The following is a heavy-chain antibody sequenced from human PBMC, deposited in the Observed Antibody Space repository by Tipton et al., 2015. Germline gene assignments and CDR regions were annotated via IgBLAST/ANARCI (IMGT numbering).Heavy chain of an antibody. Sequence: TLYLTCTVSGDSLSTYYWSWIRQAPGGGLQWIGYIYYSGSTNYNPSLKSRVTISVDTSKDQFSLKMSSVTASDTAVYYCARARGRHGGLFDSWGQGILVTVSS. D-gene: IGHD4-23*01. J-gene: IGHJ4*02. CDR2: IYYSGST. CDR1: GDSLSTYY. V-gene: IGHV4-59*01. CDR3: ARARGRHGGLFDS.